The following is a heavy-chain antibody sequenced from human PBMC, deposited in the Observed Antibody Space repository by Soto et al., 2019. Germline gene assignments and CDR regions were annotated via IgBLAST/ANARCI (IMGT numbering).Heavy chain of an antibody. J-gene: IGHJ6*02. Sequence: GASVKVSCKASGYTFTSYYMHWVRQAPGQGLEWMGIINPSGGSTSYAQKFQGRVTMTRDTSTSTVYMELSSLRSEDTAVYYCARDHFGTYYDFWSGYFGRDYYYGMDVWGQGTTVSVSS. CDR1: GYTFTSYY. V-gene: IGHV1-46*01. CDR2: INPSGGST. D-gene: IGHD3-3*01. CDR3: ARDHFGTYYDFWSGYFGRDYYYGMDV.